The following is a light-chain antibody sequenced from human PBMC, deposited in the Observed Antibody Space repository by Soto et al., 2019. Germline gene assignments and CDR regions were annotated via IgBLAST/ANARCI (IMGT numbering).Light chain of an antibody. V-gene: IGKV1-5*03. Sequence: DIQMTQSPSTLSASVGDRVTITCRASQSISSWLAWYQQKPGKAPKLLIYKASSLESGVPSRFSGSGSGTEFTLTISSLQPDDFAPYYCQQYTSYSRYSFGQGTKLEIK. CDR3: QQYTSYSRYS. CDR1: QSISSW. CDR2: KAS. J-gene: IGKJ2*03.